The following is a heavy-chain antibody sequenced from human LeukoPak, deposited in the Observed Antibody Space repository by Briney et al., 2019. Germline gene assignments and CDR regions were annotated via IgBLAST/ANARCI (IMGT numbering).Heavy chain of an antibody. CDR1: GGSISSYY. Sequence: PSETLSLTCTVSGGSISSYYWSWIRQPPGKGLEWIGYIYYSGSTNYNPSLRSRVTISVDTSKNQFSLKVRSVTAADTAVYYCARDQGGGSYNLDAFDIWGQGTMVTVSS. D-gene: IGHD1-26*01. CDR3: ARDQGGGSYNLDAFDI. CDR2: IYYSGST. J-gene: IGHJ3*02. V-gene: IGHV4-59*01.